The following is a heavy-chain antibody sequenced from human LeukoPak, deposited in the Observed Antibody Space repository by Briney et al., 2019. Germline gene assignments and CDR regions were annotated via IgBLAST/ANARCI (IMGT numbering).Heavy chain of an antibody. V-gene: IGHV1-69*06. CDR3: ARGPRQDAFDI. J-gene: IGHJ3*02. CDR2: IIPIFGTA. CDR1: GGTFSGYA. Sequence: ASVKVSCKTSGGTFSGYAINWVRQAPGQGLEWMGGIIPIFGTANYAQNFQGRVTITADKSTSTAYMELSSLRSEDTAVYFCARGPRQDAFDIWGQGTMVTVSS. D-gene: IGHD1-1*01.